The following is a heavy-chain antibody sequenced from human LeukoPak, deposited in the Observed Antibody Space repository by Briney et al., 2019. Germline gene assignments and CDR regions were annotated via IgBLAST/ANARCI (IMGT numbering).Heavy chain of an antibody. CDR1: GFSLSSSY. CDR3: AKNDRARPADY. Sequence: GSLRLSCAASGFSLSSSYMTWVRQSPGKGLEWIGSINYSGSTYYNPSLKTRLTISVDASKNQFSLELSSLTAADTAVYYCAKNDRARPADYWGQGTLVAVSS. CDR2: INYSGST. V-gene: IGHV4-39*01. J-gene: IGHJ4*02. D-gene: IGHD3-9*01.